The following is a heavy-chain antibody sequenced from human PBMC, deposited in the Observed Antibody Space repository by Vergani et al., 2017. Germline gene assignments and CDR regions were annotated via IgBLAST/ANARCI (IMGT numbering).Heavy chain of an antibody. Sequence: QVQLVQSGAEVKKPGASVKVSCKVSGYTLTELSMQWVRQAPGKGLEWMGGFNPEDGETIYAQKFQGRVTMTEDTSTDTAYMALSSLRSGDTAVYYCATVLRDGRWDYYYYMDVWGKGTTVTVSS. D-gene: IGHD1-26*01. CDR1: GYTLTELS. V-gene: IGHV1-24*01. CDR3: ATVLRDGRWDYYYYMDV. CDR2: FNPEDGET. J-gene: IGHJ6*03.